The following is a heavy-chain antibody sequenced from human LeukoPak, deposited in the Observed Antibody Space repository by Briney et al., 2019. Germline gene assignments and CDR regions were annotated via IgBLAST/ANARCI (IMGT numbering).Heavy chain of an antibody. V-gene: IGHV3-30-3*01. Sequence: GGSLRLSCAASGFTFSSYAMHWVRQAPGKGLEWVAVISYDGSNKYYADSVKGRFTISRDNSKNTLYLQMNSLRAEDTAVYYCWKDLTTLRASPGEQWGQGTL. CDR3: WKDLTTLRASPGEQ. CDR1: GFTFSSYA. J-gene: IGHJ4*01. D-gene: IGHD1/OR15-1a*01. CDR2: ISYDGSNK.